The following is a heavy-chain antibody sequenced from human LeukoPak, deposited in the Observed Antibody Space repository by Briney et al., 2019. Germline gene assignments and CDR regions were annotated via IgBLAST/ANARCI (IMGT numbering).Heavy chain of an antibody. CDR3: AKGDTVVVPAAFFDY. CDR1: GFTFSIYA. D-gene: IGHD2-2*01. J-gene: IGHJ4*02. CDR2: NSGSGGRT. Sequence: GGSLRLSCEASGFTFSIYAMSGVRRAPGKGLEAGTGNSGSGGRTYYADSGKGRFTIPRDNSKNTLYLPMNRLISQHTAVYYCAKGDTVVVPAAFFDYWGQGTLVTVSS. V-gene: IGHV3-23*01.